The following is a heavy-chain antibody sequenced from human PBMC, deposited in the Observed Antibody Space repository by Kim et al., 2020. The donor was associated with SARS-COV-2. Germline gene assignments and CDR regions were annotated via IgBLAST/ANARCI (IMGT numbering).Heavy chain of an antibody. Sequence: GGSLRLSCAASGFTFSNAWMSWVRQAPGKGLEWVGRIKSKTDGGTTDYAAPVKGRFTISRDDSKNTLYLQMNSLKTEDTAVYYCTTGTYYYDSSEGDAFDIWGQGTMVTVSS. J-gene: IGHJ3*02. CDR1: GFTFSNAW. CDR2: IKSKTDGGTT. V-gene: IGHV3-15*01. CDR3: TTGTYYYDSSEGDAFDI. D-gene: IGHD3-22*01.